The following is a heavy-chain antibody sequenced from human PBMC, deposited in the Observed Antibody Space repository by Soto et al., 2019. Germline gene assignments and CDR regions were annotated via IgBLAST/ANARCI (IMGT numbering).Heavy chain of an antibody. CDR2: ISGDSTYA. CDR1: GFTVSAYY. V-gene: IGHV3-11*03. J-gene: IGHJ3*02. CDR3: ATGQQVRMADI. D-gene: IGHD6-13*01. Sequence: TGGSLRLSCAASGFTVSAYYMAWLRQAPGKGLEWISYISGDSTYATYADSVKGRFTISRDNAKNSLYLQMNSLRAEDTAVYFCATGQQVRMADIWGQGTMVTVSS.